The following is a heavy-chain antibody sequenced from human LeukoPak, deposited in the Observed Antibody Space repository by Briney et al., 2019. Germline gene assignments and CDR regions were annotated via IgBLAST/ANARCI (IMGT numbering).Heavy chain of an antibody. CDR3: ARDFQNKKWYGGPGYYFDY. J-gene: IGHJ4*02. CDR1: GYTFTGYY. Sequence: ASVKVSCKASGYTFTGYYIHWVRQAPGQGLEWMGWINPNSGVTHYAQKLQGRVTMTTDTSSSTAYMELSRVRYDDTAVYYCARDFQNKKWYGGPGYYFDYWGQGTLVTVSS. V-gene: IGHV1-2*02. CDR2: INPNSGVT. D-gene: IGHD1-26*01.